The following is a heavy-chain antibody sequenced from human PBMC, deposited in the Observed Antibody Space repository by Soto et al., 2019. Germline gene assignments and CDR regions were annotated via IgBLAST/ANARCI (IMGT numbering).Heavy chain of an antibody. D-gene: IGHD2-15*01. Sequence: TLSLSCTVSGGSISSGGYYWSWIRQPPGKGLEWVGYIYYKGTTFYNPSLRSRVTISADTPKNQFSLELSAVSASHTAVYYCAKDHCSGGSCWLDYWGQGTLVTVSS. CDR1: GGSISSGGYY. CDR3: AKDHCSGGSCWLDY. V-gene: IGHV4-31*03. CDR2: IYYKGTT. J-gene: IGHJ4*02.